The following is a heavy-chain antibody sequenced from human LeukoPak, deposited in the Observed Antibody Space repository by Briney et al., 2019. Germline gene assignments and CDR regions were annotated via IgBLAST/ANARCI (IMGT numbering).Heavy chain of an antibody. CDR1: GFTFSSYA. Sequence: GGSLRLSCAASGFTFSSYAMGWVRQAPGKGLEWVSAISGSGGSTYYADSVKGRFTVSRDNSKNTLYLQMNSLRAEDTAVYYCAKTPGGYPSYFDYWGQGTLVTVSS. V-gene: IGHV3-23*01. CDR2: ISGSGGST. D-gene: IGHD3-16*02. CDR3: AKTPGGYPSYFDY. J-gene: IGHJ4*02.